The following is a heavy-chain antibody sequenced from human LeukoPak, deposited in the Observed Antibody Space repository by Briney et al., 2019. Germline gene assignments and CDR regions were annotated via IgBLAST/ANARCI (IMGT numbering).Heavy chain of an antibody. Sequence: SETLSLTCTVSGYSISSAYYWGWIRQPPGKGLEWIGSIYHSGTTYYNPSLKSRLTISMDTSKNQFSLKLNSVTAADTAVYYCARDSGTTGEVKFDPWGQGTLVTVSS. CDR1: GYSISSAYY. CDR3: ARDSGTTGEVKFDP. J-gene: IGHJ5*02. V-gene: IGHV4-38-2*02. D-gene: IGHD3-10*01. CDR2: IYHSGTT.